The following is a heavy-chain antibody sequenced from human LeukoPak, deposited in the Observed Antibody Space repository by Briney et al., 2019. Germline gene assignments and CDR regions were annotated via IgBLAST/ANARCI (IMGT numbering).Heavy chain of an antibody. D-gene: IGHD3-16*01. V-gene: IGHV3-23*01. J-gene: IGHJ6*03. CDR2: ISGSGGST. CDR1: GLTFSSYA. Sequence: GGSLRLSCVASGLTFSSYAMSWVRQAPGKGLEWVSAISGSGGSTYYADSVKGRFTISRDNSKNTLYLQMNSLRAEDTAVYYCAKDLWGYYYYYMDVWGKGTTVTVSS. CDR3: AKDLWGYYYYYMDV.